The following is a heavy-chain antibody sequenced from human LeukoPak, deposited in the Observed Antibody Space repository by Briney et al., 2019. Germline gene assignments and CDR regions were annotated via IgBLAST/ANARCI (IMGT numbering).Heavy chain of an antibody. V-gene: IGHV4-34*01. CDR3: AKGWAVANFDY. D-gene: IGHD6-19*01. J-gene: IGHJ4*02. CDR2: INHSGST. Sequence: PSETLSLTCAVYGGSFSGYYWSWIRQPPGKGLEWIGEINHSGSTNYNPSLKSRVTISVDTSKNQFSLKLSSVTAADTAVYYCAKGWAVANFDYWGQGTLVTVSS. CDR1: GGSFSGYY.